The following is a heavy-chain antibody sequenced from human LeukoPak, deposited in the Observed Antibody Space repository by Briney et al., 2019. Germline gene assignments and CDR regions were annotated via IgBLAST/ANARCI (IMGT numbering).Heavy chain of an antibody. CDR2: INHSGST. V-gene: IGHV4-34*01. J-gene: IGHJ5*02. CDR3: GRRAIPFISGSYLGDFWLAP. Sequence: SETLSLTCAVYGGSFSGYYWSWIRQPPGKGLEWIGEINHSGSTNYNPSLKSRVTISVDTSKNQFSLKLSSVTAADTALYYCGRRAIPFISGSYLGDFWLAPWGQEPLVPLPS. D-gene: IGHD7-27*01. CDR1: GGSFSGYY.